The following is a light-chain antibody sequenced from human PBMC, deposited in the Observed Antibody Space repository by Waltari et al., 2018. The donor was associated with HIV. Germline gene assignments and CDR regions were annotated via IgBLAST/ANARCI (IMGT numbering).Light chain of an antibody. CDR1: QTVGDW. CDR3: HQYSNYLGS. CDR2: RAT. Sequence: DIHMTQSPPTLTASIGDGVNITCRASQTVGDWLAWYPQKPGEAPTLLIYRATTVENGVPSRFSGSASGTDFTLAIDSLHPDDFATYYSHQYSNYLGSFGQGTRVQLK. V-gene: IGKV1-5*03. J-gene: IGKJ1*01.